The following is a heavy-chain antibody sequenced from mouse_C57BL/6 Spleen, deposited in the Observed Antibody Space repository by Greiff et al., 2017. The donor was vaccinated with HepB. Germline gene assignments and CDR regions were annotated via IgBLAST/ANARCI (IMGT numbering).Heavy chain of an antibody. D-gene: IGHD1-1*01. CDR3: ARKEDYGSSYDWYFDV. V-gene: IGHV1-80*01. CDR1: GYAFSSYW. CDR2: IYPGDGDT. J-gene: IGHJ1*03. Sequence: QVQLKQSGAELVKPGASVKISCKASGYAFSSYWMNWVKQRPGKGLEWIGQIYPGDGDTNYNGKFKGKATLTADKSSSTAYMQLSSLTSEDSAVYFCARKEDYGSSYDWYFDVWGTGTTVTVSS.